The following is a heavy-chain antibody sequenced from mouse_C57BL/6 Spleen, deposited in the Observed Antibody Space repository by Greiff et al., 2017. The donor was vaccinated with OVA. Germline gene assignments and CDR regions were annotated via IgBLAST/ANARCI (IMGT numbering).Heavy chain of an antibody. Sequence: QVQLQQPGAELVRPGSSVKLSCKASGYTFTSYWMDWVKQRPGQGLEWIGNIYPSDSETHYNQKFKDKATLTVDKSSSTAYMQLSSLTSEDSAVYYCASNYGGGYFDVWGTGTTVTVSS. D-gene: IGHD1-2*01. CDR2: IYPSDSET. CDR1: GYTFTSYW. J-gene: IGHJ1*03. V-gene: IGHV1-61*01. CDR3: ASNYGGGYFDV.